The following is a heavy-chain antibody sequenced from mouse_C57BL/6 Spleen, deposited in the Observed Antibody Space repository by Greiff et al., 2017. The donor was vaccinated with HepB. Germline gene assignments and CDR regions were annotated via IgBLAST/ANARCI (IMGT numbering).Heavy chain of an antibody. D-gene: IGHD2-4*01. CDR2: ISSGGSYT. Sequence: EVQRVESGGDLVKPGGSLKLSCAASGFTFSSYGMSWVRQTPDKRLEWVATISSGGSYTYYPDSVKGRFTISRDNAKNTLYLQMSSLKSEDTAMYYCARHGAPNDSWFAYWGQGTLVTVSA. CDR1: GFTFSSYG. V-gene: IGHV5-6*01. CDR3: ARHGAPNDSWFAY. J-gene: IGHJ3*01.